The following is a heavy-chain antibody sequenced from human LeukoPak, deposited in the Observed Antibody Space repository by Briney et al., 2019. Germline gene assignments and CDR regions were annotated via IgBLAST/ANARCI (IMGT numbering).Heavy chain of an antibody. Sequence: SETLSLTCNVSGGSISSYYWSWIRQPPGKGLEWIGYIYYSGSTNYNPYLKSRVTISVDTSQNQFPLRLSSVTAADTAVYFCARAGKRFGELVLNYWGQGTLVSV. D-gene: IGHD3-10*01. CDR3: ARAGKRFGELVLNY. CDR2: IYYSGST. CDR1: GGSISSYY. V-gene: IGHV4-59*12. J-gene: IGHJ4*02.